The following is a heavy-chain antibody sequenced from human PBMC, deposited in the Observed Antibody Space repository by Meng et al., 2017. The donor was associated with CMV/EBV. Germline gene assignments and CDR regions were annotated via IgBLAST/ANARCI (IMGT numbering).Heavy chain of an antibody. CDR3: ASSLTYPDY. D-gene: IGHD2-15*01. J-gene: IGHJ4*02. CDR2: INHSGST. CDR1: GWCFSGYY. V-gene: IGHV4-34*01. Sequence: QVQLQQWGAGLLKPSETLSLTCAVYGWCFSGYYWSWIRQPPGKGLEWIGEINHSGSTNYNPSLKSRVTISVDTSKNQFSLKLSSVTAADTAVYYCASSLTYPDYWGQGTLVTVSS.